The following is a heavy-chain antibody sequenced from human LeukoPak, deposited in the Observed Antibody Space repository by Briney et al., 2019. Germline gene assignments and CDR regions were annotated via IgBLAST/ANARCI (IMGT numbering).Heavy chain of an antibody. Sequence: ASVKVSCKASGYAFSNYGLAWLRRAPGQGLQWLGWISTFNGNTNHAQILQDTVTMTTDTLTNTAYLELRSLRSDDTAVYYCARRHLIGNGYFDHWGQGTLVTVSS. CDR3: ARRHLIGNGYFDH. J-gene: IGHJ4*02. D-gene: IGHD4-23*01. CDR1: GYAFSNYG. V-gene: IGHV1-18*01. CDR2: ISTFNGNT.